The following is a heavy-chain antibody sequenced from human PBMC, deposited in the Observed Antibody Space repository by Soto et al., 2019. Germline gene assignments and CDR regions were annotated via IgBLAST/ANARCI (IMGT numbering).Heavy chain of an antibody. V-gene: IGHV3-30*18. J-gene: IGHJ2*01. CDR2: ISFDGKVK. CDR1: GFTFSTYS. CDR3: AKEFSGDNWFFDI. Sequence: QVHLAESGGGVVQPGRSLRLSCIASGFTFSTYSIHWVRQAPGRGLEWLAVISFDGKVKYYADSVKGRFTVSRDNFKDTVFLEMNSLRTEDTSIYHCAKEFSGDNWFFDIWGRGTLVTVSS. D-gene: IGHD3-10*01.